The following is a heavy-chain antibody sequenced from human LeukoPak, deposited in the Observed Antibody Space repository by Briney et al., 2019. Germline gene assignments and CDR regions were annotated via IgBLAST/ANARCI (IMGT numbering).Heavy chain of an antibody. CDR3: AQDRAWIEFYF. CDR2: ISPGGETP. V-gene: IGHV3-23*01. J-gene: IGHJ4*02. Sequence: GGSLRLSCAASGFSFNNYAMSWVRQAPGKGLEWVSGISPGGETPYYADSVRGRFTISRENSKYTMYLQMNSLRVEDTAVYYCAQDRAWIEFYFWGQGTLVTVSS. CDR1: GFSFNNYA. D-gene: IGHD5-12*01.